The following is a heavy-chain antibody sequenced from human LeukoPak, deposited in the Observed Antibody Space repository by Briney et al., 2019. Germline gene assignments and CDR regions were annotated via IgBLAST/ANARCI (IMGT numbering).Heavy chain of an antibody. Sequence: PGGSLRLSCAASGFTFSSYAMHWVRQAPGKGLECVSAISSNGGSTYYANSVKGRFTISRDHSKNTLYLQMGSLRAEDMAVYYCARDRGDSSSSSYFDYWGQGTLVTVSS. D-gene: IGHD6-6*01. J-gene: IGHJ4*02. CDR3: ARDRGDSSSSSYFDY. CDR2: ISSNGGST. CDR1: GFTFSSYA. V-gene: IGHV3-64*01.